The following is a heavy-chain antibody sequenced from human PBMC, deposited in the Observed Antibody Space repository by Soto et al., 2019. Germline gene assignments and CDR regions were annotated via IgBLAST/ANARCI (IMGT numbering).Heavy chain of an antibody. CDR2: VYHTGDT. J-gene: IGHJ5*02. V-gene: IGHV4-4*02. CDR3: AREIVTAGGNNYFDP. Sequence: QVQLQESGPRLVKPSGSLSLTCGVSGGTVASSHWWSWVRQSLGGGLEWIGNVYHTGDTNFNPSLQSRVTISVDKSNNQFSLRLNSLTAAVTAVYFCAREIVTAGGNNYFDPWGPGTLVTVSS. CDR1: GGTVASSHW. D-gene: IGHD2-21*02.